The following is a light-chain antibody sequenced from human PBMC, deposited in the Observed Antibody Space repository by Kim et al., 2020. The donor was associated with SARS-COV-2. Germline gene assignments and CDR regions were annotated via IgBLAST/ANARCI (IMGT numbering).Light chain of an antibody. CDR2: DVS. J-gene: IGKJ1*01. CDR3: QQYHTAPRT. CDR1: QSVSSYY. Sequence: EIVLPQSPGPLSLSPGERATLSCRASQSVSSYYLAWYQQKPGQAPRLLIYDVSNRATGIPDRFSGSGSGTDFTLTISRLEPEDFAVYYCQQYHTAPRTFGQGTKVDSK. V-gene: IGKV3-20*01.